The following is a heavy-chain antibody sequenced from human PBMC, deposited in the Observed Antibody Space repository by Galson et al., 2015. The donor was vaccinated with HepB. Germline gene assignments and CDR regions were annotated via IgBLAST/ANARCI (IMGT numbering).Heavy chain of an antibody. CDR2: IKQDGSEK. V-gene: IGHV3-7*03. J-gene: IGHJ4*02. Sequence: SLRLSCAASGFTFSSYWMSWVRQAPGKGLEWVANIKQDGSEKYYVDSGKGRFTISRDNAKNSLYLQMNSLRAEDTAVYYCARDLGPIRYSSGSAFNYWGQGTLVTISS. CDR1: GFTFSSYW. CDR3: ARDLGPIRYSSGSAFNY. D-gene: IGHD6-19*01.